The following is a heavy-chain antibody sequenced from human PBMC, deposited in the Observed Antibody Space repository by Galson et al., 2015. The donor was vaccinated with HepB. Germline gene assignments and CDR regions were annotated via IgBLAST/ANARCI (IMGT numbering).Heavy chain of an antibody. Sequence: SLRLSCAASGFTFSSYSMNWVRQAPGKGLEWVSYISSSSSTIYYADSVKGRFTISRDNAKNSLYLQMNSLRAEDTAVYYCARDAGHYYGSGSYFDYWGQGTLVTVSS. V-gene: IGHV3-48*04. CDR2: ISSSSSTI. J-gene: IGHJ4*02. D-gene: IGHD3-10*01. CDR1: GFTFSSYS. CDR3: ARDAGHYYGSGSYFDY.